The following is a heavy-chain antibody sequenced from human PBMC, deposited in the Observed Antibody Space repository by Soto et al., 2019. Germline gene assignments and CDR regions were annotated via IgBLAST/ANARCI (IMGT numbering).Heavy chain of an antibody. D-gene: IGHD3-10*01. CDR1: GFTFSSYS. Sequence: GSLRLSCAASGFTFSSYSMNWVRQAPGKGLEWVSSISSSSSYIYYADSVKGRFTISRDNAKNSLYLQMNSLRAEDTAVYYCARDERYYYGSGSYPDYWGQGTLVTVSS. J-gene: IGHJ4*02. V-gene: IGHV3-21*01. CDR3: ARDERYYYGSGSYPDY. CDR2: ISSSSSYI.